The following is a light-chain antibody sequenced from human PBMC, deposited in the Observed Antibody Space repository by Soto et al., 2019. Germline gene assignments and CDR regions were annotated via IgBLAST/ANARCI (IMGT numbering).Light chain of an antibody. Sequence: EIVMTQSPATLSVSPGERATLSCRASQSVSSNLAWYQQKPGQAPRLLIYGASNRATGIQARFSGSGSGTEFTLTISSLQSEDFAVYYCQQYNNWPPWIAFGQGTRLEIK. J-gene: IGKJ5*01. CDR3: QQYNNWPPWIA. V-gene: IGKV3-15*01. CDR2: GAS. CDR1: QSVSSN.